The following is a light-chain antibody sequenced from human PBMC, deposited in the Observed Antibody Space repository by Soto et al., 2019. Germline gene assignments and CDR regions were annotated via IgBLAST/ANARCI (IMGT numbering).Light chain of an antibody. J-gene: IGKJ2*01. V-gene: IGKV2-30*01. CDR1: QSPEYSDGNTY. CDR3: MQGTHWPYT. CDR2: KVS. Sequence: DVVMTQSPLSLPVTLGQPASISCRSSQSPEYSDGNTYLNWFQQRPGQSPRRLIYKVSNRNSGVPDRFSGSGSVTDFTLRFSSVEAEDVGVYYCMQGTHWPYTFGQGTKLEIK.